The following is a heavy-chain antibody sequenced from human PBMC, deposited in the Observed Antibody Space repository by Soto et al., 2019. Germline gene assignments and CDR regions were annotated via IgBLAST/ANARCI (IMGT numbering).Heavy chain of an antibody. CDR1: GGSISSGDYY. CDR2: IYYSGST. D-gene: IGHD1-7*01. J-gene: IGHJ4*02. Sequence: SETLSLTCTVSGGSISSGDYYWSWIRQPPGKGLEWIGYIYYSGSTYYNPSLKSRVTISVDTSKNQFSLKLSSVTAADTAVYYCARESGWGTGTTFCDYWGQGTLVTVSS. V-gene: IGHV4-30-4*01. CDR3: ARESGWGTGTTFCDY.